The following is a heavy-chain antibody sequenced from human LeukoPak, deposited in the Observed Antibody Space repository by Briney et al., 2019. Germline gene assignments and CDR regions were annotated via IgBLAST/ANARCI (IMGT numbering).Heavy chain of an antibody. J-gene: IGHJ4*02. D-gene: IGHD6-19*01. CDR2: ISHGGDSA. Sequence: GGSLRLSCTASGFTFSTYAMTWVRQAPGKGLEWVSVISHGGDSAWYADSVKGRFTISRDNSKNTLFLQMNSLRADDTAIYYCAKGRSGWYEGLDYWGQGILVTVSS. CDR1: GFTFSTYA. CDR3: AKGRSGWYEGLDY. V-gene: IGHV3-23*01.